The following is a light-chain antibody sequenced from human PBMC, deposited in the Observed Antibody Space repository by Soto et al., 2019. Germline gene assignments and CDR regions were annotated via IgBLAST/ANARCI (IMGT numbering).Light chain of an antibody. CDR1: QGISSY. J-gene: IGKJ5*01. Sequence: AIRMTQSPSSFSASTGDRVTITCRASQGISSYLAWYQQKPGKAPKLLIFAASTLQSGVPSRFSGSGSGTELTLTISFLQSEDFATYYCQQYYSYPRAITFGQGTRLEIK. V-gene: IGKV1-8*01. CDR2: AAS. CDR3: QQYYSYPRAIT.